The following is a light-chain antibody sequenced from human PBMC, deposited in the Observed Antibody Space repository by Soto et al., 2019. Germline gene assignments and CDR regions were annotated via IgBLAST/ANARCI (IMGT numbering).Light chain of an antibody. Sequence: EIVLTQSPATLSVSPGETATLFCRASRSVSSSYLAWYQQKPGQAPRLLIXGASSRATGIPDRFSGSGSGTDFTLTISRLEPEDFAVYYGQQYGSSPSWTFGQGTKVDIK. CDR3: QQYGSSPSWT. V-gene: IGKV3-20*01. J-gene: IGKJ1*01. CDR2: GAS. CDR1: RSVSSSY.